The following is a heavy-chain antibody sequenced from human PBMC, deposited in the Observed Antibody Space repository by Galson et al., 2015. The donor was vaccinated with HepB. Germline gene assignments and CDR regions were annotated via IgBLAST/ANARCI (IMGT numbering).Heavy chain of an antibody. CDR1: GFTFNSYS. CDR3: VRDRVAASLTNDYYYMDV. D-gene: IGHD3-3*01. J-gene: IGHJ6*03. CDR2: MSYNGVND. Sequence: SLRLSCAASGFTFNSYSIHWVRHAPGKGLEWLAVMSYNGVNDYYIDSVKGRFTLSRDISKSMLYLQMNSLRPEDTAVYYCVRDRVAASLTNDYYYMDVWGKGTTVTVSS. V-gene: IGHV3-30-3*01.